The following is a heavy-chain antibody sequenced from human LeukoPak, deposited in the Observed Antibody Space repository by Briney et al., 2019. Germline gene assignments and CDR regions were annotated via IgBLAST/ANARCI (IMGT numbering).Heavy chain of an antibody. D-gene: IGHD3-10*01. J-gene: IGHJ4*02. CDR1: GGSISSYY. V-gene: IGHV4-59*01. Sequence: PSETLSLTCTVSGGSISSYYWSWIRQPPGKGLEWIGYIYYSGSTNYNPSLKSRVTISVDTSKNQFSLKLRSVTAADTAVYYCARDVDSYYGSGSLGYWGQGTLVTVSS. CDR2: IYYSGST. CDR3: ARDVDSYYGSGSLGY.